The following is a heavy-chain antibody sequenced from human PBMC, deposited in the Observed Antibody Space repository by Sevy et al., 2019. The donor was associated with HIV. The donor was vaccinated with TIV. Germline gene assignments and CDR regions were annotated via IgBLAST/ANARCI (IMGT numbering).Heavy chain of an antibody. D-gene: IGHD3-10*01. CDR1: GYSFTSYW. J-gene: IGHJ4*02. Sequence: GESLKISCKGSGYSFTSYWIGWVRQMPGKGLEWMGIIYPGDSDTRYSPSFQGQVTIPADKSISTAYLQWSSLKASDTAMYYCARKRNYYYGSGSYYNFDYWGQGTLVTVSS. V-gene: IGHV5-51*01. CDR3: ARKRNYYYGSGSYYNFDY. CDR2: IYPGDSDT.